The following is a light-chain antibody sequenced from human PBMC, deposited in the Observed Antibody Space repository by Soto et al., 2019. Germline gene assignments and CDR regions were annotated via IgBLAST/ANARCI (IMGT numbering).Light chain of an antibody. CDR1: QSVSYY. J-gene: IGKJ1*01. V-gene: IGKV3-20*01. Sequence: EIGLTQSPGTLSLSPGERATLSCRASQSVSYYLAWYQQKPGQAPRLLIYGASNRATGIPDRFSGSGSGTDFTLTISRLEPEDFAVYYCQQYGSSGTFGQGTKVDIK. CDR2: GAS. CDR3: QQYGSSGT.